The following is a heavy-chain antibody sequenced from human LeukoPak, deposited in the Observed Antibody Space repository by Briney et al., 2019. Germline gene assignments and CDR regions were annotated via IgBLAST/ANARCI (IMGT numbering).Heavy chain of an antibody. V-gene: IGHV1-2*02. Sequence: GASVKVSCKASGYTFTGYYMHWVRQAPGQGLEWMGWINPNSGGTNYAQKFQGRVTMTRDTSISAAYMELSRLRSDDTAVYYCARAPSLYDILTSYYNGWFDPWGQGTLVTVSS. D-gene: IGHD3-9*01. CDR1: GYTFTGYY. CDR2: INPNSGGT. CDR3: ARAPSLYDILTSYYNGWFDP. J-gene: IGHJ5*02.